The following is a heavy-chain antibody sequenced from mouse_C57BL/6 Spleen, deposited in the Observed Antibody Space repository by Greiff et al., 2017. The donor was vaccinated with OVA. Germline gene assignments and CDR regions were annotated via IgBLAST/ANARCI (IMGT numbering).Heavy chain of an antibody. V-gene: IGHV1-74*01. CDR1: GYTFTSYW. Sequence: QVQLQQPGAELVKPGASVKVSCKASGYTFTSYWMHWVKQRPGQGLEWIGRIHPSDSDTNYNQKFKGKATLTVDKYSSTAYMQLSSLTSEDSAVYYCSYSNYPYYFDYWGQGTTLTVSS. J-gene: IGHJ2*01. D-gene: IGHD2-5*01. CDR3: SYSNYPYYFDY. CDR2: IHPSDSDT.